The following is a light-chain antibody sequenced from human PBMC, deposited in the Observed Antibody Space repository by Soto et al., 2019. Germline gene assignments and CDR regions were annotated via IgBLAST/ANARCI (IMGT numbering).Light chain of an antibody. J-gene: IGKJ4*01. Sequence: DIQMTQSPSSLSASVGDRVTITCRASQSITNYLNWYQQKPGKAPKLLIYDASSLQSGVPSRFSGSGSGTDFTLTISSLKPDDFATYYCQQTYTTLTFGGGTKVDIK. CDR2: DAS. CDR3: QQTYTTLT. V-gene: IGKV1-39*01. CDR1: QSITNY.